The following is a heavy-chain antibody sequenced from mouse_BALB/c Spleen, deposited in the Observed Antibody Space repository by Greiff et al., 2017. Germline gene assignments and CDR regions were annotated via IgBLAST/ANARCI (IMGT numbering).Heavy chain of an antibody. CDR3: ARGGGYDYDETRYAMDY. CDR2: ISDGGSYT. J-gene: IGHJ4*01. V-gene: IGHV5-4*02. D-gene: IGHD2-4*01. Sequence: EVQLVESGGGLVKPGGSLKLSCAASGFTFSDYYMYWVRQTPEKRLEWVATISDGGSYTYYQDSVKGRFTISRDNAKNNRYLQMSSLKSEDTAMYYCARGGGYDYDETRYAMDYWGQGTSVTVSS. CDR1: GFTFSDYY.